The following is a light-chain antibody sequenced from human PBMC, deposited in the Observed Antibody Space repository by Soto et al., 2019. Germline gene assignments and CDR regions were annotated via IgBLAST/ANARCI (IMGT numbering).Light chain of an antibody. CDR1: SSAVGGYNY. V-gene: IGLV2-14*01. CDR2: DAI. CDR3: SSYTSSSSVV. J-gene: IGLJ2*01. Sequence: QSVLTQPASLPGSPDSPIPIPAPGPSSAVGGYNYASWYQQHPGKAPKPMIYDAINRPSGVSNRFSGSKSGNTASLTISGLQAEDEADYYCSSYTSSSSVVFGGGTKLTVL.